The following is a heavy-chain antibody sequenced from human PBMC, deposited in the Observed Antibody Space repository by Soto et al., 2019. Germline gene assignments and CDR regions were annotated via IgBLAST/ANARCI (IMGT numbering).Heavy chain of an antibody. CDR1: GYSFTSYW. CDR3: ARIEDYGDYVGAPYYYGMDV. CDR2: IYPGDSDT. Sequence: EVQLVPSGAEVQKPGESLKISCKGSGYSFTSYWIGWVRQMPGKGLEWMGIIYPGDSDTRYSPSFQGQVTISADKSISTAYLQWSSLKASDTAMYYCARIEDYGDYVGAPYYYGMDVWGQGTTVTVSS. V-gene: IGHV5-51*03. D-gene: IGHD4-17*01. J-gene: IGHJ6*02.